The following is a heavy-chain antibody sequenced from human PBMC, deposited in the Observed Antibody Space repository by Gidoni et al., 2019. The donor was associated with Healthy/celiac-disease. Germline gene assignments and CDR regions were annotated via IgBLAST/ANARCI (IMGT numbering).Heavy chain of an antibody. Sequence: QLQLQESGPGLVKPSETLSLTCTVYVCSVSSRMYYWSRIRQPPGKGLEWIWYIYYSGSTNYNPSLKSRVTISVDTSKNQFSRKLSSVTAADTDVYYCARDRPDYGDYVSVYYYYYGMDVWGQGTTVTVSS. V-gene: IGHV4-61*01. CDR1: VCSVSSRMYY. J-gene: IGHJ6*02. CDR2: IYYSGST. CDR3: ARDRPDYGDYVSVYYYYYGMDV. D-gene: IGHD4-17*01.